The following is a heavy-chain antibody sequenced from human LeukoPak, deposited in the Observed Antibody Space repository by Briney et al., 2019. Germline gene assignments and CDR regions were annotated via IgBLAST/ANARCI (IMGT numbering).Heavy chain of an antibody. J-gene: IGHJ5*02. D-gene: IGHD2-21*02. V-gene: IGHV4-30-4*01. Sequence: SETLSLTCTVSGGSISSGDYYWSWIRQPPGRGLEWIGYIYYSGSTYYNPSLKSRVTISVDTSKNQFSLKLSSVTAADTAVYYCARGDSYSDGNWFDPWGQGTLVTVSS. CDR3: ARGDSYSDGNWFDP. CDR2: IYYSGST. CDR1: GGSISSGDYY.